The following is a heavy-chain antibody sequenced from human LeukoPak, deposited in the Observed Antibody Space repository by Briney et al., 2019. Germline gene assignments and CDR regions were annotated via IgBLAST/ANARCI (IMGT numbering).Heavy chain of an antibody. J-gene: IGHJ4*02. D-gene: IGHD2-8*01. CDR1: GFTVSSNY. CDR2: IYSGGST. CDR3: ARGYCTNGVCQRNDY. V-gene: IGHV3-53*01. Sequence: GGSLRLSCAASGFTVSSNYMSWVRQAPGKGLEWVSVIYSGGSTYYADSVKGRFTISRDNSKNTLYLQMNGLRAEDTAVYYCARGYCTNGVCQRNDYWGQGTLVTVSS.